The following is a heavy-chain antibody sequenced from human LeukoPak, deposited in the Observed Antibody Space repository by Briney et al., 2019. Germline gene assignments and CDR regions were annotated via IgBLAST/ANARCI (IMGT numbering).Heavy chain of an antibody. CDR2: IYYSGST. CDR1: GASIRNNY. J-gene: IGHJ4*02. V-gene: IGHV4-59*01. D-gene: IGHD4-23*01. CDR3: ARTIGWGNSYFDY. Sequence: SETLSLTCTVSGASIRNNYWSWIRQSPGKGLEWIGYIYYSGSTNYNPSLKSRVTISVDTSKNQFSLKLSSVTAADTAVYYCARTIGWGNSYFDYWGQGTLVTVSS.